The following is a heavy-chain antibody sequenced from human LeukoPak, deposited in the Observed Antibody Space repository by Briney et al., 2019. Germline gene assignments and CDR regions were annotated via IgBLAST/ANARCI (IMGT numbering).Heavy chain of an antibody. D-gene: IGHD3-22*01. J-gene: IGHJ4*02. CDR2: INPVFGTV. CDR3: ARGGSSGYYMFGS. V-gene: IGHV1-69*13. CDR1: GRVFSSYV. Sequence: SVKVSCKASGRVFSSYVISWVRQAPEQGLEWMGGINPVFGTVNYAQMFQGRFTITADVSTSTAYMELSSLASEDTAVYYCARGGSSGYYMFGSWGQGTLVIVSS.